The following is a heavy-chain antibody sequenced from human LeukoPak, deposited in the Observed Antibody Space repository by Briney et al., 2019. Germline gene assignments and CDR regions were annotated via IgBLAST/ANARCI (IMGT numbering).Heavy chain of an antibody. D-gene: IGHD5-12*01. Sequence: PGGSLRLSCAASGFTFSSYGMHWVRQAPGKGLEWVAFIRYDGSNKYYADSVKGRFTISRDNSKNTLYLQMNSLRAEDTAVYYCARVRVAPPYYYYYMDVWGKGTTVTVSS. J-gene: IGHJ6*03. V-gene: IGHV3-30*02. CDR2: IRYDGSNK. CDR3: ARVRVAPPYYYYYMDV. CDR1: GFTFSSYG.